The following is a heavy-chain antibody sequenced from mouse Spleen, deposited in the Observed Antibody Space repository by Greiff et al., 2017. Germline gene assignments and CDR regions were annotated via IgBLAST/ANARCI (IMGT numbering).Heavy chain of an antibody. J-gene: IGHJ2*01. CDR3: ARPFDY. V-gene: IGHV14-1*02. Sequence: VQLQQSGAELVRPGALVKLSCKASGFNITDYYMHWVKQRPEQGLEWIGWIDPENGNTIYDPKFQGKASITADTSSNTAYLQLSSLTSEDTAVYYCARPFDYWGQGTTLTVSS. CDR2: IDPENGNT. CDR1: GFNITDYY.